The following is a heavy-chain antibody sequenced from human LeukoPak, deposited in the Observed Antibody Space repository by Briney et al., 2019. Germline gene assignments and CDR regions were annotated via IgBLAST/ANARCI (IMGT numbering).Heavy chain of an antibody. CDR1: GGSISSYY. D-gene: IGHD1-1*01. Sequence: SETLSLTCTVSGGSISSYYWSWIRQPPGKGLEWIGEINHSGSTNYNPSLKSRVTISVDTSKNQFSLKLSSVTAADTAVYYCARGGWPGRYWYFDLWGRGTLVTVSS. CDR3: ARGGWPGRYWYFDL. J-gene: IGHJ2*01. V-gene: IGHV4-34*01. CDR2: INHSGST.